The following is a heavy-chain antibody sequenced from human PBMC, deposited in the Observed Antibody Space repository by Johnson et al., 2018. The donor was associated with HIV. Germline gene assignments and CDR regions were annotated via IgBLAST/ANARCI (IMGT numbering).Heavy chain of an antibody. CDR3: ATSMGATALAFDN. CDR2: IKQDGSEK. J-gene: IGHJ3*02. CDR1: GFIFSSYW. Sequence: VQLVESGGGLVKPGGSLRLSCAASGFIFSSYWMNWVRQAPGKGLEWVANIKQDGSEKYFVDSVKGRFTISRDNAKNSLYLQMNSLRAEDTAVYYCATSMGATALAFDNWGQGTMVTVSS. V-gene: IGHV3-7*01. D-gene: IGHD1-26*01.